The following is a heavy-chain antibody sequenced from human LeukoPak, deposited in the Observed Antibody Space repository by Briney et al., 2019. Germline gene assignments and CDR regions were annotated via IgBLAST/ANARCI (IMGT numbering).Heavy chain of an antibody. D-gene: IGHD1-26*01. V-gene: IGHV1-18*01. CDR3: ARVRGKYSGSYRDAFDI. CDR1: GYTFTSYG. J-gene: IGHJ3*02. Sequence: ASVKVSCKASGYTFTSYGISWVRQAPGQGPEWMGWISAYNGNTNYAQKLQGRVTMTTDTSTSTAYMELRSLRSDDTAVYYCARVRGKYSGSYRDAFDIWGQGTMVTVSS. CDR2: ISAYNGNT.